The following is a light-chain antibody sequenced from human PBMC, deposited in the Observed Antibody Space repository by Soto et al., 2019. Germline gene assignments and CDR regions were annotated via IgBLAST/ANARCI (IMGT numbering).Light chain of an antibody. Sequence: EVVLTQSPATLSLSPGERATLSCRASQSVNTYLAWYQQKPGQAPRLLIYDASTRATGIPARFTGSGSGTDFTLTISSLEPEDFAVYYCQQYGYSLITFGQGTRLEIK. V-gene: IGKV3-11*01. CDR2: DAS. J-gene: IGKJ5*01. CDR1: QSVNTY. CDR3: QQYGYSLIT.